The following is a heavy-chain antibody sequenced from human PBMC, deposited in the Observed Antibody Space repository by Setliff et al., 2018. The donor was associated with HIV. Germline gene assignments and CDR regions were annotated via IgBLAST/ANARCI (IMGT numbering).Heavy chain of an antibody. CDR1: GASTSDDIYY. CDR3: ARPSFGIGGGANFDS. J-gene: IGHJ4*02. Sequence: SETLSLTCSVTGASTSDDIYYWGWIRHSPGKGLEWIASAHYSGAIFYNPSLKSRVTMSVDTSGSRFSLKLTSVTAADTAVYYCARPSFGIGGGANFDSWGRGTLVTVSS. V-gene: IGHV4-39*02. D-gene: IGHD3-3*01. CDR2: AHYSGAI.